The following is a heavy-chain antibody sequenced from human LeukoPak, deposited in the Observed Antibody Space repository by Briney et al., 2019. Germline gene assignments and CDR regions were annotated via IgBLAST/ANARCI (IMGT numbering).Heavy chain of an antibody. CDR1: GGTFSSYA. V-gene: IGHV1-69*13. D-gene: IGHD5-24*01. Sequence: SVKVSCKASGGTFSSYAISWVRQAPGQGLEWMGGIIPIFGTANYAQKFQGRVTITADESTSTAYMELTSLRSEDTAVYYCARAIPEMATIIGAFDIWGRGTMVTVSS. CDR3: ARAIPEMATIIGAFDI. CDR2: IIPIFGTA. J-gene: IGHJ3*02.